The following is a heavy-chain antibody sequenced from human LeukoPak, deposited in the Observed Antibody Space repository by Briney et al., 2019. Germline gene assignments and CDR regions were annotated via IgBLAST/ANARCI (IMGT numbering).Heavy chain of an antibody. V-gene: IGHV4-34*01. J-gene: IGHJ6*03. CDR1: GGSFSGHY. CDR2: INHRGST. Sequence: PSETLSLTCAVYGGSFSGHYWSWIRQPPGKGLEWIGEINHRGSTNYNPSLKSRVTISVDTSKNQFSLKLSSVTAADTAVYYCAIETSQKGAHYMDVWGKGTTVTISS. D-gene: IGHD3-16*01. CDR3: AIETSQKGAHYMDV.